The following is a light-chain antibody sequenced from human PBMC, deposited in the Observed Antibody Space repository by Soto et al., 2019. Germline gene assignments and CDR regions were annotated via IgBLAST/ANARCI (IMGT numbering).Light chain of an antibody. Sequence: DIQMTQPPSTLSASVGDRVTITCRASQTISAWLAWYQQKPGKAPKLLIYDASILETGVPSRFSGSGSGTEFTLTISSLQPDDFATYYCQQYDSYLRTFGQGTKVEFK. CDR1: QTISAW. V-gene: IGKV1-5*01. CDR3: QQYDSYLRT. CDR2: DAS. J-gene: IGKJ1*01.